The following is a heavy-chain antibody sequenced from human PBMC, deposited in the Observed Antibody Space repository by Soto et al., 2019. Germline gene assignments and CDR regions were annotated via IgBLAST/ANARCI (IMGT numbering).Heavy chain of an antibody. D-gene: IGHD2-2*02. V-gene: IGHV3-53*02. CDR2: IYSGGTT. CDR1: GFTVSSSY. CDR3: ARDLRSNTS. J-gene: IGHJ4*02. Sequence: EVHLVETGRGLIQPGGSLRLSCAASGFTVSSSYMSWVRQAPGKGLEWVSVIYSGGTTYYADSVRGRFTISRDNSKNTLYLQMHGLTADDTAVYYCARDLRSNTSWGQGTLVTVSS.